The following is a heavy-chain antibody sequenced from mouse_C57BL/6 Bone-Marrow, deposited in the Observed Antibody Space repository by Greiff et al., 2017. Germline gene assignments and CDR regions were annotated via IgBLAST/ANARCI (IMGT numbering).Heavy chain of an antibody. J-gene: IGHJ2*01. D-gene: IGHD2-14*01. V-gene: IGHV1-76*01. CDR1: GYTFTDYY. Sequence: VKLMESGAELVRPGASVKLSCKASGYTFTDYYINWVKQRPGQGLEWIARIYPGSGNTYYNEKFKGKATLTAEKSSSTAYMQLSSLTSEDSAVYFGARTHLGGVRRYYFDDWGQGTTLTVSS. CDR3: ARTHLGGVRRYYFDD. CDR2: IYPGSGNT.